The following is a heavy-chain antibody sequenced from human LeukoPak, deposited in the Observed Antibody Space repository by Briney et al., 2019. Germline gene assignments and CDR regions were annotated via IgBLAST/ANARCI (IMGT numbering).Heavy chain of an antibody. CDR2: IKQDGSEK. Sequence: GGSLRLSCAASGFIFSSYWMSWVRQAPGKGLEWAANIKQDGSEKYYVDSVKGRFTISRDNAKNSLYLQMNSLRAEDTAVYFCARATWDPNYYYYMDVWGKGTTVTISS. V-gene: IGHV3-7*01. J-gene: IGHJ6*03. D-gene: IGHD1-26*01. CDR3: ARATWDPNYYYYMDV. CDR1: GFIFSSYW.